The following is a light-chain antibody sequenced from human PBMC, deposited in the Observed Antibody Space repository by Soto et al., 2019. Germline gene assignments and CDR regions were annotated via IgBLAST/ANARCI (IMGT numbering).Light chain of an antibody. Sequence: QSALTQPRSVSGSPGQSVTISCTGTSSDVGGYNYVSWYQQHPGKAPKLMIYDVSKRPSGVPDRFSGSKSGNTASVAISGLQAEDEADYYCCSYAGSYTLLFGGGTKVTVL. CDR3: CSYAGSYTLL. CDR1: SSDVGGYNY. V-gene: IGLV2-11*01. CDR2: DVS. J-gene: IGLJ2*01.